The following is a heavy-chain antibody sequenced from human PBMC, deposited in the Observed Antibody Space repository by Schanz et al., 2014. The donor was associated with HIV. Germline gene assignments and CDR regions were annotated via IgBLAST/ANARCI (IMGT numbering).Heavy chain of an antibody. J-gene: IGHJ3*02. V-gene: IGHV3-33*08. D-gene: IGHD6-19*01. Sequence: QVPLVESGGGVVQPGRSLRLSCAASGFTFSSYAMHWVRQAPGKGLEWGAVIWYDGSYKYYADSVKGRFTISRDNPKNTLYLQMNSLRAEDTAIYYCARSPDWAGTDAFDIWGQGTMVTVSS. CDR3: ARSPDWAGTDAFDI. CDR1: GFTFSSYA. CDR2: IWYDGSYK.